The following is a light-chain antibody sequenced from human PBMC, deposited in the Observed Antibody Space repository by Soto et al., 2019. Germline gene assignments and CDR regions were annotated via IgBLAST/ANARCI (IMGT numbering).Light chain of an antibody. J-gene: IGKJ3*01. V-gene: IGKV3-15*01. CDR1: ESVHSN. Sequence: EMVMTQSPATLSVSPGERVTLSCRASESVHSNLAWYQQKPGQGPSLLIYYASTRVTGVPDRFSVSGSGTEFTLTISSLQSEDFGVYYCQHYGNWPPTFGPGTKVEIK. CDR2: YAS. CDR3: QHYGNWPPT.